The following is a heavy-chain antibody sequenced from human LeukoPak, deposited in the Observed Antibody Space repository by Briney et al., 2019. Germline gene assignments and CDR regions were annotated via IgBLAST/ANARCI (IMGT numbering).Heavy chain of an antibody. CDR3: AAQGRYSSGRNRVDY. Sequence: GGSLRLSCAASGFTFSSYSMNWVRQAPGKGLEWVSSISSSSSYIYYADSVKGRFTISRDNAKNSLYLQMNSLRAEDTAVYYCAAQGRYSSGRNRVDYWGRGTLVTVSS. J-gene: IGHJ4*02. CDR2: ISSSSSYI. D-gene: IGHD6-19*01. CDR1: GFTFSSYS. V-gene: IGHV3-21*01.